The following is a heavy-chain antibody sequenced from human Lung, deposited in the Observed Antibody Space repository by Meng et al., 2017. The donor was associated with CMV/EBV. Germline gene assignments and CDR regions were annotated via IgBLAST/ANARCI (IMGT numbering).Heavy chain of an antibody. Sequence: QVDLKEAGPGPVKPSATLSLTCAVSGGSISSSNWWSWVRQPPGKGLEWIGEIYHSGSTNYNPSLKSRVTISVDKSKNQFSLNLSSVTAADTAVYYCARVGQWLPIDYWGQGTLVTASS. CDR3: ARVGQWLPIDY. CDR2: IYHSGST. D-gene: IGHD6-19*01. J-gene: IGHJ4*02. V-gene: IGHV4-4*02. CDR1: GGSISSSNW.